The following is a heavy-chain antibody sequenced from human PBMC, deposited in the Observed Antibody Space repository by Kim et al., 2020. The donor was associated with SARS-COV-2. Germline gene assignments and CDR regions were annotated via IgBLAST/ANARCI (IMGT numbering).Heavy chain of an antibody. Sequence: NYNPALKSRVTISVDKSKNRFSLQLSSVTAADTAVYYCAAAPGYRPLRLDGWGQGTLVTVSS. D-gene: IGHD6-13*01. V-gene: IGHV4-4*02. J-gene: IGHJ4*02. CDR3: AAAPGYRPLRLDG.